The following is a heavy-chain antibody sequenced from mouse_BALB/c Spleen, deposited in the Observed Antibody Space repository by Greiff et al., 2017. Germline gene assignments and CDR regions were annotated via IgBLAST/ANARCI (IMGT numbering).Heavy chain of an antibody. Sequence: EVQLQQSGAELVKPGASVKLSCTASGFNIKDTYMHWVKQRPEQGLEWIGRIDPANGNTKYDPKFQGKATITADTSSNTAYLQLSSLTSEDTAVYYCASGLLPTWFAYWGQGTLVTVSA. CDR3: ASGLLPTWFAY. CDR1: GFNIKDTY. V-gene: IGHV14-3*02. J-gene: IGHJ3*01. D-gene: IGHD2-3*01. CDR2: IDPANGNT.